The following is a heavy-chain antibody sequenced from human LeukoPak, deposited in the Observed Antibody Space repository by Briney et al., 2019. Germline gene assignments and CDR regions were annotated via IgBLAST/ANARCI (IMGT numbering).Heavy chain of an antibody. D-gene: IGHD2-15*01. CDR1: GFTFSSYS. CDR2: ISSSSYI. CDR3: AGSERRVADP. V-gene: IGHV3-21*01. J-gene: IGHJ5*02. Sequence: GGSLRLSCAASGFTFSSYSMNWVRQAPGKGPEWVSSISSSSYIYYADSVKGRFTISRDNAKNSLYLQMNSLRAEDTAVYYCAGSERRVADPWGQGTLVTVSS.